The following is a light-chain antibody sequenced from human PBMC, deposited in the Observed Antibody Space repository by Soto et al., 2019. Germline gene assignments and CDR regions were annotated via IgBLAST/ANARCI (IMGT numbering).Light chain of an antibody. J-gene: IGLJ1*01. V-gene: IGLV2-11*01. Sequence: QSALTQPRSVSGSPGHSVTISCTGTSSDVGGYNYVSWYQQHPGKAPKLMIYDVSKRPSGVPDRFSGSKSGNTASLTISGLQAEDEADYCCCSYAGSYTYVVGTGTKLTVL. CDR3: CSYAGSYTYV. CDR2: DVS. CDR1: SSDVGGYNY.